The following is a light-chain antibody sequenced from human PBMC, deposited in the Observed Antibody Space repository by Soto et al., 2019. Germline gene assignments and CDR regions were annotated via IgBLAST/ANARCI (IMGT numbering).Light chain of an antibody. Sequence: EIVMTQSPATLSVSPGESATLSCRASQSVSSDLAWYQQKPGQAPRLLIYYTSTRATGFPARFSGAGSATEFTLTISSLQPDDFATYYCQQYDTYWTFGQGTKVDI. V-gene: IGKV3-15*01. CDR3: QQYDTYWT. CDR1: QSVSSD. J-gene: IGKJ1*01. CDR2: YTS.